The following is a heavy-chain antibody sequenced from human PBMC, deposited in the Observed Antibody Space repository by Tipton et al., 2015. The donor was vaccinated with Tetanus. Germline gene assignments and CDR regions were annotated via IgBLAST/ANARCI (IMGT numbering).Heavy chain of an antibody. CDR2: ISYDGSNK. Sequence: SLRLSCAASGFTFSSYAMHWVRQAPGKGLEWVAVISYDGSNKYYADSVKGRFTISRDNSKNTLYLQMNSLRAEDTAVYYCARARFDPWGQGTLVTVSS. J-gene: IGHJ5*02. CDR1: GFTFSSYA. V-gene: IGHV3-30*04. CDR3: ARARFDP.